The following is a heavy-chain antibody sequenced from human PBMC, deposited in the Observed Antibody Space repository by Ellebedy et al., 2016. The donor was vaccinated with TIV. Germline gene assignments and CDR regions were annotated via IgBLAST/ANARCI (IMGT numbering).Heavy chain of an antibody. CDR2: IRYDGSAK. CDR3: ASNIAASGTDY. J-gene: IGHJ4*02. D-gene: IGHD6-13*01. CDR1: GFNLSSHG. V-gene: IGHV3-30*02. Sequence: GESLKISCSASGFNLSSHGMHWVRQAPGKGLEWVAFIRYDGSAKYYADSVRGRFTLSRDNSKHTLSLQMNSLRAEDTAVYYCASNIAASGTDYWGQGTLVTVSS.